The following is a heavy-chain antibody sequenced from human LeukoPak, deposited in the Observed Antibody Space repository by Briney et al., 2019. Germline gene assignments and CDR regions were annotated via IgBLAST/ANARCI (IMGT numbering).Heavy chain of an antibody. Sequence: SETLSLTCTVSGGSISSYYWSWIRQPPGKGLEWIGYIYYSGSTNYNPSLKSRVTISVDTSKNQFSLKLSSVTAADTAVYYCARARLARTGTTWGQGALVTVSS. V-gene: IGHV4-59*12. CDR3: ARARLARTGTT. J-gene: IGHJ4*02. CDR2: IYYSGST. D-gene: IGHD1/OR15-1a*01. CDR1: GGSISSYY.